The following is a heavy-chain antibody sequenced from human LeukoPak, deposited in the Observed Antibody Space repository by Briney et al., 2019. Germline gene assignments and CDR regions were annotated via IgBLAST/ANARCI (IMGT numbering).Heavy chain of an antibody. CDR2: INPSGGST. CDR1: GYTFTSYY. Sequence: ASVKVSCKASGYTFTSYYMHWVRQAPGQGLEWMGIINPSGGSTSYAQKFQGRVTMIRDTSTSTVYMELSSPRSEDTAVYYCARDFGGTAMRPNELNYWGQGTLVTVSS. D-gene: IGHD5-18*01. CDR3: ARDFGGTAMRPNELNY. J-gene: IGHJ4*02. V-gene: IGHV1-46*01.